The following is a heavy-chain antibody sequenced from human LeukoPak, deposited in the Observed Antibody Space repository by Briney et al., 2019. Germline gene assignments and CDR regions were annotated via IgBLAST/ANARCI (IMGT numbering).Heavy chain of an antibody. Sequence: PSETLSLTCSVSGASIRSYFWSWIRQSPGKGLEWIGYVYDNDISNFNPSLESRVTILVGRSKSQFSLKLRSVTAADTAVYYCARGLVLATDDAFDIWGPGTMVTVSS. D-gene: IGHD5-12*01. V-gene: IGHV4-59*01. CDR2: VYDNDIS. CDR3: ARGLVLATDDAFDI. J-gene: IGHJ3*02. CDR1: GASIRSYF.